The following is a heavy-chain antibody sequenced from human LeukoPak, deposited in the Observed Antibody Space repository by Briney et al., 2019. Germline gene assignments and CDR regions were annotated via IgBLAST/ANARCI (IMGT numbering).Heavy chain of an antibody. CDR2: MKPNSGNT. Sequence: ASVKVSCKTSGYSFTSYEINWVRQASGQGLEWMGWMKPNSGNTVYAKKFHGRVSMTTNTAISTAYLELSSLRSEDTAVYYCARRITLFGVDHFDYWGQGTLVTVSS. CDR3: ARRITLFGVDHFDY. V-gene: IGHV1-8*01. CDR1: GYSFTSYE. J-gene: IGHJ4*02. D-gene: IGHD3-3*01.